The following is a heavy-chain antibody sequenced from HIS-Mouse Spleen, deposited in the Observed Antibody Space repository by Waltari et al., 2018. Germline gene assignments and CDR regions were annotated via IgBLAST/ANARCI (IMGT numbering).Heavy chain of an antibody. Sequence: QVQLQQWGAGLLKPSETLSLTCAVYGGSFSGYYWSWIRQPPGKGLGWIGEINHSGSTNYNPSLKSRVTISVDTSKNQFSLKLSSVTAADTAVYYCARGSRSWDDAFDIWGQGTMVTVSS. J-gene: IGHJ3*02. V-gene: IGHV4-34*01. CDR1: GGSFSGYY. CDR2: INHSGST. D-gene: IGHD6-13*01. CDR3: ARGSRSWDDAFDI.